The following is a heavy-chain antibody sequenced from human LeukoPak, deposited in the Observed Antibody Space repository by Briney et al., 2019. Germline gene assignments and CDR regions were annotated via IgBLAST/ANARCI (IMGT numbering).Heavy chain of an antibody. Sequence: GGSLRLSCAASGFTFSSYSMNWVRRAPGKGLEWVSSISSSSSYIYYADSVKGRFTISRDNAKNSLYLQMNSLRAEDTAVYYCASTTDILGYCSSTSCAFDYWGQGTLVTVSS. CDR3: ASTTDILGYCSSTSCAFDY. J-gene: IGHJ4*02. CDR2: ISSSSSYI. D-gene: IGHD2-2*01. CDR1: GFTFSSYS. V-gene: IGHV3-21*01.